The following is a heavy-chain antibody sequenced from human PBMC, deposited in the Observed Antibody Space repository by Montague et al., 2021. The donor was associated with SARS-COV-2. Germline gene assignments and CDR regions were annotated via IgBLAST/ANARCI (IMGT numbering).Heavy chain of an antibody. J-gene: IGHJ6*02. D-gene: IGHD1-26*01. V-gene: IGHV4-34*01. CDR2: IDHSGST. Sequence: SETLSLTCTVYGGSFSGYYWSWIRQPPGKGLEWIGEIDHSGSTNYNPSLKSRVTISVDTSENHFSLKLSSVTAADTAVYYCARAGGVYSGRYYREDYYYGMDVWGQGTTVTVSS. CDR3: ARAGGVYSGRYYREDYYYGMDV. CDR1: GGSFSGYY.